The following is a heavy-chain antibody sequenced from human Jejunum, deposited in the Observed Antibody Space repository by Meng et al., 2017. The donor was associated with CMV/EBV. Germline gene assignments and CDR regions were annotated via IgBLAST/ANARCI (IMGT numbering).Heavy chain of an antibody. CDR3: AKDFWIDYHTGY. D-gene: IGHD3-3*01. CDR1: RFAVTSYN. V-gene: IGHV3-21*01. CDR2: ISSSSNYI. J-gene: IGHJ4*02. Sequence: VASRFAVTSYNVNWVRQAPGRGLEWVSSISSSSNYIYYADSVKGRFTISKDNSKNTLYLQMNSLRTDDTAIYYCAKDFWIDYHTGYWGQGTVVTVSS.